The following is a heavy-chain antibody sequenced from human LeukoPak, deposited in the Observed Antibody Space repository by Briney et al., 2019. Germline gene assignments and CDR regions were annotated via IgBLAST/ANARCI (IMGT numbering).Heavy chain of an antibody. J-gene: IGHJ3*02. D-gene: IGHD1-1*01. CDR2: ISSGTINHS. CDR3: ARTQLDLDGFDI. Sequence: GGTLRLSCRASGFIFGDYYMNWIRQAPGKGLECLSYISSGTINHSNYADSVKGRFTISRDNARNSLYLQMNSLRGEDTAVYYCARTQLDLDGFDIWGQGTTVTVSS. V-gene: IGHV3-11*06. CDR1: GFIFGDYY.